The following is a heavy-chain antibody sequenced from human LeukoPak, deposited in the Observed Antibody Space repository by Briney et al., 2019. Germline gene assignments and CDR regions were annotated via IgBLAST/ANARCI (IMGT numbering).Heavy chain of an antibody. Sequence: SQTLSLTCTISGDSISSNRAAWTWIGKSPPKALEWLGRTYYRSKWYNDYALSVKSRITINPDTSKNQFSLQLNSVTPEDTAVYYCARGSGGYSTWGQGTLVTVSS. V-gene: IGHV6-1*01. CDR1: GDSISSNRAA. CDR3: ARGSGGYST. CDR2: TYYRSKWYN. J-gene: IGHJ4*02. D-gene: IGHD1-26*01.